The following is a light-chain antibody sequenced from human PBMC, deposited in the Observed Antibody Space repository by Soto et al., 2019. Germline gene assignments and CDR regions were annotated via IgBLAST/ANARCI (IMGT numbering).Light chain of an antibody. CDR1: QSVRIY. J-gene: IGKJ1*01. V-gene: IGKV3-11*01. CDR3: QQYDNSPWT. Sequence: EIVLTQSPATLSLSLGETATLSCRASQSVRIYLAWYQQRPGQAPRLLVYDASKRATGIPARFSGSGSGTDFSLTISNLEPEDFAVYYCQQYDNSPWTFGQGTKVEIK. CDR2: DAS.